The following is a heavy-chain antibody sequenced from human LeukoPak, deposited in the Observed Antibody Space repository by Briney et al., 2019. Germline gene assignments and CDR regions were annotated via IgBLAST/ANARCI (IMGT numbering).Heavy chain of an antibody. Sequence: PGGSLRLSCAASGYTFNDYDMSWVRQAPGKGLEWISGINWNGGSTDYADSVKGRFTISRDTANNSLYMQMNSLRAEDTAFYYCARTYDYDSSGYCHPCYFVCWGQGTLVTVSP. D-gene: IGHD3-22*01. J-gene: IGHJ4*02. CDR2: INWNGGST. CDR1: GYTFNDYD. V-gene: IGHV3-20*04. CDR3: ARTYDYDSSGYCHPCYFVC.